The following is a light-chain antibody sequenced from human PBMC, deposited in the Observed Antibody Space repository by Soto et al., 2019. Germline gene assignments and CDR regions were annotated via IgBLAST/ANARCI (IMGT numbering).Light chain of an antibody. CDR2: DAS. CDR1: QSVSSY. CDR3: QQRSNWPKT. V-gene: IGKV3-11*01. Sequence: EIVLTQSPATLSLSPGERATLSCRASQSVSSYLAWYQQKPGQAPRLLIYDASNRATGIPARFSGSGSGTDFTLTISSLEPEDFAVYYCQQRSNWPKTFGQVTKVVIK. J-gene: IGKJ1*01.